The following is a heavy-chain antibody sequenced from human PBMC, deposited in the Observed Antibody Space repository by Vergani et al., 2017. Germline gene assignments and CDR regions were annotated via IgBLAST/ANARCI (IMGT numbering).Heavy chain of an antibody. J-gene: IGHJ5*02. CDR3: TTLYSSSWSRYWFDP. Sequence: EVQLVESGGGLVKPGGSLRLSCAASGFTFSNAWMSWVRQAPGKGLEWVGRIKSKTDGGKTDYAAPVKGRFTISRDDSKNTLYLQMNSLKTEDTAVYYCTTLYSSSWSRYWFDPWGQGTLVTVSS. CDR2: IKSKTDGGKT. CDR1: GFTFSNAW. V-gene: IGHV3-15*01. D-gene: IGHD6-13*01.